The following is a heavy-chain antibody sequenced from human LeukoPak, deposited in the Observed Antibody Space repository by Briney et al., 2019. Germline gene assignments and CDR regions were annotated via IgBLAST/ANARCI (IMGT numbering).Heavy chain of an antibody. J-gene: IGHJ1*01. D-gene: IGHD6-13*01. CDR1: GYIFTNFG. CDR2: ISGYNGNT. V-gene: IGHV1-18*01. Sequence: GASVKVSCKASGYIFTNFGISWVRQARGQGLEWMGWISGYNGNTKYVQKFQGRVTMTTDTSTSTAYMELRSLRSDDTAVYYCARVSLHDSSSWYVGYFQHWGQGTLVTVSS. CDR3: ARVSLHDSSSWYVGYFQH.